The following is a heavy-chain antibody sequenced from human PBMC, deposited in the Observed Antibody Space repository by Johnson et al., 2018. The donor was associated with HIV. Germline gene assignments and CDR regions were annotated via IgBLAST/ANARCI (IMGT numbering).Heavy chain of an antibody. D-gene: IGHD6-19*01. CDR2: ISYDGSNK. J-gene: IGHJ3*02. CDR3: ARVQWLILDAFDI. V-gene: IGHV3-30-3*01. CDR1: AFTFRSYS. Sequence: QVQLVESGGGVVQPGRSLRLSCAASAFTFRSYSMHWVRQAPGKGLEWVAVISYDGSNKYYAASAKGRFTISRDNSKNTLYLQMNSLRAEDTAVYYCARVQWLILDAFDIWGQGTMVTVSS.